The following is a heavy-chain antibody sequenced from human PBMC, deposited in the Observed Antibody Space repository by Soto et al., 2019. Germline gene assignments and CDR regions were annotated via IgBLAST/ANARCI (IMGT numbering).Heavy chain of an antibody. CDR1: GFSFSSFA. V-gene: IGHV3-23*01. Sequence: EVLLLESGGGLVQPGGSLRLSCEASGFSFSSFAMNWVRQAPGKGLEWVSAIGDSGASTYYADSVKGQFTISRDNSRNTLDLQLNRLRAENTAVYYCTKGAKLDGWGNGTTVNVSS. CDR3: TKGAKLDG. J-gene: IGHJ6*01. CDR2: IGDSGAST.